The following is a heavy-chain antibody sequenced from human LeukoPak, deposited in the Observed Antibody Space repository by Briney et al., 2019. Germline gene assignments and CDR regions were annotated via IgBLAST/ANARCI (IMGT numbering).Heavy chain of an antibody. CDR1: GFTFSSYA. CDR3: ARDFSRIVGATEFDY. J-gene: IGHJ4*02. D-gene: IGHD1-26*01. Sequence: PGRSLRLSCAASGFTFSSYAMHWVRQAPGKGLEWVAVISYDGSNKYYADSVKGRFTISRDNSKNTLYLQMNSLRAEDTAVYYCARDFSRIVGATEFDYWGQGTLVTVSS. CDR2: ISYDGSNK. V-gene: IGHV3-30-3*01.